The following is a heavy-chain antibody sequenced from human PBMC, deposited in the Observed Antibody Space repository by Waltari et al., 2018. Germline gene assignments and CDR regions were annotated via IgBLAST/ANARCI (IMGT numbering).Heavy chain of an antibody. CDR1: GYTLPELS. CDR2: FDPEDGET. CDR3: ATSITMIVVARGWCDY. Sequence: QVQLVQSGAEVKKPGASLKVSCKVSGYTLPELSLHWVRQAPGKGLEWMGGFDPEDGETIYAQKFQGRVTMTEDTSTDTAYMELSSLRSEDTAVYYCATSITMIVVARGWCDYWGQGTLVTVSS. V-gene: IGHV1-24*01. J-gene: IGHJ4*02. D-gene: IGHD3-22*01.